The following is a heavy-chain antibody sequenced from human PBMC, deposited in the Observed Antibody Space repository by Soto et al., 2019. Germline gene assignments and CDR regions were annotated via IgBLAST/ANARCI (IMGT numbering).Heavy chain of an antibody. J-gene: IGHJ4*02. D-gene: IGHD3-22*01. Sequence: SETLSLTCTVSGGSISSYYWSWIRQPAGKGLEWIGRIYTSGSTNYNPSLKSRVTMSVDTSKNQFSLKLSSVTAADTAVYYCARGRLIGYDSSGYYDYWGQGTLVTVSS. CDR2: IYTSGST. CDR1: GGSISSYY. CDR3: ARGRLIGYDSSGYYDY. V-gene: IGHV4-4*07.